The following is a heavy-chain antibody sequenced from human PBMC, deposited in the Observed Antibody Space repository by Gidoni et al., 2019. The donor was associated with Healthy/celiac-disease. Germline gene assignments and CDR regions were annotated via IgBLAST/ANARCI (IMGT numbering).Heavy chain of an antibody. CDR1: AYSIDTDFY. D-gene: IGHD4-4*01. Sequence: QLQESGPGRVKPSETLSLTCAVSAYSIDTDFYWSWIRQSPGKGLEWIGSIYHDGDTYYNSSLKSRITISIDRSKKQCSLNLRSVTAADTAIYYCKKDAWDLSKSVYWGRGTLVTVSS. CDR3: KKDAWDLSKSVY. CDR2: IYHDGDT. V-gene: IGHV4-38-2*02. J-gene: IGHJ4*02.